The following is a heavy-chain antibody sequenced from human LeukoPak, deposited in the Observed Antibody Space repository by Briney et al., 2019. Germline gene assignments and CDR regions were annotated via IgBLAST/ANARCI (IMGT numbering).Heavy chain of an antibody. CDR1: GYTFTGYY. D-gene: IGHD6-19*01. CDR3: AQSPYSSGWLLY. CDR2: INPNSGGT. V-gene: IGHV1-2*02. J-gene: IGHJ4*02. Sequence: ASVKVSCKASGYTFTGYYMHWVRQAPGQGLEWMGWINPNSGGTNYAQKFQGRVTMTRDTSISTAYMELSRLRSDDTAVYYCAQSPYSSGWLLYRGQGTLVTVSS.